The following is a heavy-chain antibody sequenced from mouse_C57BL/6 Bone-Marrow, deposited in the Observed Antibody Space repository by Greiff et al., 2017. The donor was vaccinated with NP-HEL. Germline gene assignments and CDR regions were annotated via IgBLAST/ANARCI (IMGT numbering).Heavy chain of an antibody. Sequence: VQLQQSGPELVKPGASVKIPCEASGYTFTDYNMDWVKQSHGKSLEWFGDIIPNNGGTIYNQTLKGKATFTVDKSYSTAYMELRSLTSEDTAVYYCARKGYYGSRPGLAYWGQGTLVTVSA. D-gene: IGHD1-1*01. J-gene: IGHJ3*01. V-gene: IGHV1-18*01. CDR2: IIPNNGGT. CDR3: ARKGYYGSRPGLAY. CDR1: GYTFTDYN.